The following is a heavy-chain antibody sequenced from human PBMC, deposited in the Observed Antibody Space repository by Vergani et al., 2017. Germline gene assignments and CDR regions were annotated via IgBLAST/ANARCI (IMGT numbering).Heavy chain of an antibody. Sequence: QVQLQESGPGLVTPSGTLSLTCAVSGGSISSSNWWSWVRQPPGKGLEWIGEIYHSGPTNYNPSLKSPVTISVDKSQNQFSLRRSSVTAADTPVCYCAGFLTGTTIYYYYGMDVWGEGTTVTV. CDR1: GGSISSSNW. V-gene: IGHV4-4*02. CDR2: IYHSGPT. CDR3: AGFLTGTTIYYYYGMDV. D-gene: IGHD1-20*01. J-gene: IGHJ6*02.